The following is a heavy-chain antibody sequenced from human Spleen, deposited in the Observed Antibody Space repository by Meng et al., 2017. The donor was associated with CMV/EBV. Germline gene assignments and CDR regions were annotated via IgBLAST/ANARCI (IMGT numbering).Heavy chain of an antibody. CDR3: ARDNIVTTAFDF. J-gene: IGHJ4*02. V-gene: IGHV1-2*02. Sequence: SVNVSCKASGYTFTDYYLYWVRQAPGQGLEWMGWINPNSGAIKFAQKYRGRVAMTWDTSITTDHMELSSLRSDDTAIYYCARDNIVTTAFDFWGQGTMVTVSS. CDR2: INPNSGAI. CDR1: GYTFTDYY. D-gene: IGHD5-12*01.